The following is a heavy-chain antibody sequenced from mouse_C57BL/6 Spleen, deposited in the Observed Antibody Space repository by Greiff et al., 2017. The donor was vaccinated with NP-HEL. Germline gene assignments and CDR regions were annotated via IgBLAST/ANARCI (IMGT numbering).Heavy chain of an antibody. CDR3: ARELIYGSGSFAY. J-gene: IGHJ3*01. CDR2: INPSNGGT. D-gene: IGHD1-1*01. V-gene: IGHV1-53*01. CDR1: GYTFTSYW. Sequence: QVQLQQPGTELVKPGASVKLSCKASGYTFTSYWMHWVKQRPGQGLEWIGNINPSNGGTNYNEKFKSKATLTVDKSSSTAYMQRSSMTYEDSAGYYCARELIYGSGSFAYWGQGTLVTVSA.